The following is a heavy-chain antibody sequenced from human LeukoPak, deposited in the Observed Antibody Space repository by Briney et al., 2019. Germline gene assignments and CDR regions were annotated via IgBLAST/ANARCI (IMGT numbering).Heavy chain of an antibody. V-gene: IGHV3-30*02. CDR3: AKDFSSSWYLVTHFDY. Sequence: GGSLRLSCAASGFTFSSYGMHWVRQAPGKGLEWVAFIRYDGSNKYYADSVKGRFTISRDNSKNTLYPQMNSLRAEDTAVYYCAKDFSSSWYLVTHFDYWGQGTLVTVSS. J-gene: IGHJ4*02. CDR2: IRYDGSNK. CDR1: GFTFSSYG. D-gene: IGHD6-13*01.